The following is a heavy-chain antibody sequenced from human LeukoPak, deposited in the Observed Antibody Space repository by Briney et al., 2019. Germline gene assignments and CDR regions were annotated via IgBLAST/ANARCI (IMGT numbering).Heavy chain of an antibody. J-gene: IGHJ4*02. CDR1: GGSFGGYY. V-gene: IGHV4-34*01. CDR2: INHSGYT. Sequence: SQTLSLTCAVSGGSFGGYYWSCIRQPPGKGLEWTGEINHSGYTTYNPSVKSRVTMSVDMSKYQFSLMLSSVTAADTAVYYCARGRNYYENTGYYYYFDYWGQGTLVTVS. D-gene: IGHD3-22*01. CDR3: ARGRNYYENTGYYYYFDY.